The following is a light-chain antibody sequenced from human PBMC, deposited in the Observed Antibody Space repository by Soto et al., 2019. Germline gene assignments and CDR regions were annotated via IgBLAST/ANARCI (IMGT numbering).Light chain of an antibody. CDR2: GAS. Sequence: EILLTQSPGALAVSPGEVATLSCRASQSVSSSYLAWYQQKPGQAPRLLIYGASSRATGIPDRFSGSGSGTDFTLTISSLKDEDVAVYYCQQYYSTPLTFGGGTKVDIK. CDR1: QSVSSSY. J-gene: IGKJ4*01. V-gene: IGKV3-20*01. CDR3: QQYYSTPLT.